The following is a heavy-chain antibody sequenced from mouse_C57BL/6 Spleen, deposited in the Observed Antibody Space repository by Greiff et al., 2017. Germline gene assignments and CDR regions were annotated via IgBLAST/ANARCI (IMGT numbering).Heavy chain of an antibody. CDR1: GYSFTGYY. J-gene: IGHJ4*01. CDR3: ARSYSSGYYYAMDY. Sequence: EVQLQQSGPELVKPGASVKISCKASGYSFTGYYMNWVKQSPEKSLEWIGEINPSTGGTTYNQKFKAKATLPVDKSSSRTDMQLKSLTSEDAAFYYCARSYSSGYYYAMDYWGQGTSVTVSS. D-gene: IGHD3-2*02. V-gene: IGHV1-42*01. CDR2: INPSTGGT.